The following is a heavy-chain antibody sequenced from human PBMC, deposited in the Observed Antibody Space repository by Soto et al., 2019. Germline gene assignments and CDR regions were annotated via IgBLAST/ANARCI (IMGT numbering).Heavy chain of an antibody. V-gene: IGHV1-2*04. CDR3: ARESVVESSSWYYYYYGMDV. D-gene: IGHD6-13*01. CDR1: GDTFIGYY. CDR2: INPNSGGP. J-gene: IGHJ6*02. Sequence: ASAKVSCQASGDTFIGYYMHWVRQAPGQGLEWMGWINPNSGGPNYAHKFQGWVIMTRDTSISTAYMELSRLRSDDTVVYCCARESVVESSSWYYYYYGMDVWGQGTTVTVAS.